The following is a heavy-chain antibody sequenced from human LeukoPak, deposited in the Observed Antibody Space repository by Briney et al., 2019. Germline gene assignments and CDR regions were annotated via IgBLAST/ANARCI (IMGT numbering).Heavy chain of an antibody. D-gene: IGHD3-16*02. CDR1: GFTFSSYT. V-gene: IGHV3-21*01. Sequence: GGSLRLSCAASGFTFSSYTINWVRQAPGKGLEWASFITSSSYIYYADSVKGRFTISRDNAKNSLYLQMNSLRAEDTAVYYCARDRDYDYVWGSYRPDYFDYWGQGTLVTVSS. J-gene: IGHJ4*02. CDR3: ARDRDYDYVWGSYRPDYFDY. CDR2: ITSSSYI.